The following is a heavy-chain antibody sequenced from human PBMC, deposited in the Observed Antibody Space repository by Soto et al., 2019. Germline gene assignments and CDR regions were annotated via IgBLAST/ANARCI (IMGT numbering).Heavy chain of an antibody. V-gene: IGHV1-69*13. CDR3: SYVFCISTSCLGSGYYYGMDV. Sequence: GASVKVSCKASGGTFSSYAISWVRQAPGQGLEWMGGIIPIFGTANYAQKFQGRVTITADESTSTAYMELSSLRSEDTAVYYCSYVFCISTSCLGSGYYYGMDVWGQGTTVPVSS. CDR2: IIPIFGTA. CDR1: GGTFSSYA. D-gene: IGHD2-2*01. J-gene: IGHJ6*02.